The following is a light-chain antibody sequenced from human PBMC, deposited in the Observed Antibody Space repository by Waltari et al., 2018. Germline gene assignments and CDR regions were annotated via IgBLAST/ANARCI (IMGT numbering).Light chain of an antibody. Sequence: ERVLTQSPDTLSVSPGERATLPCSASQSVGGNVAWYQQRPGQAPRLLIFGASIRASGIPARFSGSGSGTEFTFTISSLESEDFAVYYCLQYNNWPRTFGQGTKVEV. CDR3: LQYNNWPRT. CDR1: QSVGGN. V-gene: IGKV3-15*01. CDR2: GAS. J-gene: IGKJ1*01.